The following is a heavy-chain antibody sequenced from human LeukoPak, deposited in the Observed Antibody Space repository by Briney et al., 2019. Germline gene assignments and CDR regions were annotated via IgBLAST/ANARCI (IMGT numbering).Heavy chain of an antibody. V-gene: IGHV4-39*01. CDR1: GGSISSSSYY. Sequence: SETLSLTCTVSGGSISSSSYYWGWIRQPPGKGLEWIGSIYYSGSTYYNPSLKSRVTISVDTSKNQFSLKLSSVTAADTAVYYCARGLSQGAFDIWGQGTMVTVSS. CDR2: IYYSGST. CDR3: ARGLSQGAFDI. J-gene: IGHJ3*02.